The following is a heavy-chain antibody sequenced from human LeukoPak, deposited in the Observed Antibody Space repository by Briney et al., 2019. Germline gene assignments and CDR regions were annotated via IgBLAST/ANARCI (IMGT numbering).Heavy chain of an antibody. Sequence: GGSLRLSCVASGFTFSTYWMSWVRQAPGKGLEWVASIKQDGSEKYYVDSVKGRFTISRDNAKNSLYLQMNSLRAEDTAVYYCARVYCSGGSCSSGYYGMDVWGQGTTVTVSS. CDR1: GFTFSTYW. CDR2: IKQDGSEK. CDR3: ARVYCSGGSCSSGYYGMDV. D-gene: IGHD2-15*01. J-gene: IGHJ6*02. V-gene: IGHV3-7*05.